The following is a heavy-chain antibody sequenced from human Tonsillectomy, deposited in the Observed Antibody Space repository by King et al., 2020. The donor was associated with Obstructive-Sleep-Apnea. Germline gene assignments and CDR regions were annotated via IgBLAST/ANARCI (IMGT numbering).Heavy chain of an antibody. CDR1: GGSISSSAYY. J-gene: IGHJ3*02. V-gene: IGHV4-39*07. Sequence: LQLQESGPGLVKPSETLSLTCTVSGGSISSSAYYWGWIRQPPGQGLEWIGSIYYSGSTSYNPSLKSRVTISVDTSKNQFSLKLSSVTAADTAVYYCARDQGGYCSSTTCYDAFDIWGQGTMVTVSS. CDR2: IYYSGST. CDR3: ARDQGGYCSSTTCYDAFDI. D-gene: IGHD2-2*01.